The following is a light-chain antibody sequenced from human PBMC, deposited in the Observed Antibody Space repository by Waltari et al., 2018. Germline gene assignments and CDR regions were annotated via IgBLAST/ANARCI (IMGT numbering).Light chain of an antibody. J-gene: IGLJ3*02. V-gene: IGLV4-69*02. CDR3: QTWGTGIRV. CDR2: FNNDGSH. Sequence: QLVLTQSPSASASLGASVNLTCTLSSDRSSNAIAWHPQQPEKGPRYLMKFNNDGSHSKGDGIPDRFSGSISGAERHLSISSLQPEDEADYYCQTWGTGIRVFGGGTKLTV. CDR1: SDRSSNA.